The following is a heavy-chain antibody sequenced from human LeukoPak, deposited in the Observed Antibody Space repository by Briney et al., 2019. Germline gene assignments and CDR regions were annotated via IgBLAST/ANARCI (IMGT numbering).Heavy chain of an antibody. CDR1: GGSFSGYY. Sequence: PSETLSLTCAVYGGSFSGYYWSWIRQPPGKGLEWIGEINHSGSTNYNPSLKSRVTISVDTSKNQFSLKPSSVTAADTAVYYCARGYLHYYYDSSGYYNYWGQGTLVTVSS. CDR2: INHSGST. D-gene: IGHD3-22*01. V-gene: IGHV4-34*01. CDR3: ARGYLHYYYDSSGYYNY. J-gene: IGHJ4*02.